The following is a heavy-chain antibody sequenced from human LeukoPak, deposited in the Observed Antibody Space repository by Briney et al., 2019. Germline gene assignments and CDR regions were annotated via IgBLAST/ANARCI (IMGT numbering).Heavy chain of an antibody. CDR3: ARAQTGEYYFDY. V-gene: IGHV3-21*01. CDR2: ISSSSSYI. CDR1: GFTFDSYA. J-gene: IGHJ4*02. D-gene: IGHD1-26*01. Sequence: GGSLRLSCAASGFTFDSYAMTWVRQAPGKGLEWVSSISSSSSYIYYADSVKGRFTISRDNAKNSLYLQMNSLRAEDTAVYYCARAQTGEYYFDYWGQGTLVTVSS.